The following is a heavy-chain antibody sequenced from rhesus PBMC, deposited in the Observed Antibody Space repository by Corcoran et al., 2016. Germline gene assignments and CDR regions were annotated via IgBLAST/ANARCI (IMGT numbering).Heavy chain of an antibody. Sequence: QVQLQESGPGLVKPSETLSLTCAVSGGSISSGYYYWSWIRQPPGKGLEWIGYLTYSGSTSYNQSLKSRVTISRDTSKNQFCLKLSSVTAADTAVYYCARGPYSSGYDYWGQGVLVTVSS. CDR3: ARGPYSSGYDY. D-gene: IGHD6-31*01. V-gene: IGHV4-122*02. CDR2: LTYSGST. CDR1: GGSISSGYYY. J-gene: IGHJ4*01.